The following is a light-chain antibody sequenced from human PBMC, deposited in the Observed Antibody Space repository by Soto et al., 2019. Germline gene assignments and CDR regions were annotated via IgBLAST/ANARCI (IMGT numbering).Light chain of an antibody. CDR2: AAS. V-gene: IGKV1-39*01. CDR3: QQSFSPLWT. CDR1: QSISNY. J-gene: IGKJ1*01. Sequence: DIQMTQSPSSLSASVGDRVTITCRASQSISNYLNWYQQKPGKAPKLLIYAASSMQSGVPSRFSGSGSETDVTLTISSLQPDDSATYYCQQSFSPLWTFGQVTKVEV.